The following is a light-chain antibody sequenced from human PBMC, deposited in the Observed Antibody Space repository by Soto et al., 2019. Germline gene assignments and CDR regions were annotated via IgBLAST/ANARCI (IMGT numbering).Light chain of an antibody. V-gene: IGKV1-5*03. Sequence: DIEMTQSPSSLSASVGDSVTLTCRASQSIRSWLAWYQQIPGKAPKLLIYKASSSESGVPSRLSGGGSGTEFTITISSLQPDDSASYYCQQYNSQGTFGQGTKVDIK. CDR2: KAS. CDR1: QSIRSW. J-gene: IGKJ1*01. CDR3: QQYNSQGT.